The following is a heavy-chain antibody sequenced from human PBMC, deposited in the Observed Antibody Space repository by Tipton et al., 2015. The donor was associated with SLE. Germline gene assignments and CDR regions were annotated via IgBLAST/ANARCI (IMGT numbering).Heavy chain of an antibody. CDR1: GYSFSTTW. Sequence: VQLVQSGAEVKKPGESLKISCEASGYSFSTTWIGWVRQMPGKGLEWMGIIYPGDSDTRYSPSFEGHVTISAEKSTTTAHLYWSSLKAPDTAMYYCATLQTSGWPYYFDNWGQGTMVTVSS. J-gene: IGHJ4*02. D-gene: IGHD6-19*01. CDR2: IYPGDSDT. V-gene: IGHV5-51*03. CDR3: ATLQTSGWPYYFDN.